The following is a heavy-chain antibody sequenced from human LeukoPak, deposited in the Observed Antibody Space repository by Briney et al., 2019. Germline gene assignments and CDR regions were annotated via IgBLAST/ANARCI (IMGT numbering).Heavy chain of an antibody. J-gene: IGHJ4*02. D-gene: IGHD3-22*01. CDR2: INPSGGST. V-gene: IGHV1-46*01. CDR3: ARDERCDSSGYPFDY. Sequence: GASVKVSCKASGYTFTSYYMHWVRQAPGQGLEWMGIINPSGGSTSYAQKFQGRVTMTRDTSISTAYMELSRLRSDDTAVYYCARDERCDSSGYPFDYWGQGTLVTVSS. CDR1: GYTFTSYY.